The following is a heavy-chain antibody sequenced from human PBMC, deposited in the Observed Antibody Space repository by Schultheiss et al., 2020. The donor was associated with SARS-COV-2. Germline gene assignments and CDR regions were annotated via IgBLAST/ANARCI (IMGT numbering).Heavy chain of an antibody. CDR2: ISASGATT. CDR1: GFIFSSYV. CDR3: AKGLQYYFYHYGMDV. Sequence: GGSLRLSCAASGFIFSSYVMSWVRQAPGRGLEWVAAISASGATTDYADSGEGRFTISRDNSKNTLYLQMNSLRAEDTAIYYCAKGLQYYFYHYGMDVWGQGTTVTVSS. J-gene: IGHJ6*02. V-gene: IGHV3-23*01.